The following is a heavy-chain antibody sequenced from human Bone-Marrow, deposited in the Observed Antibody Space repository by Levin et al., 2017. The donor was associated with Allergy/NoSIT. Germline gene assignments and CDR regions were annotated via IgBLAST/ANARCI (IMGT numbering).Heavy chain of an antibody. J-gene: IGHJ3*02. CDR3: ARVGPPGYYYDSSGSRAFDI. Sequence: SETLSLTCTVSGGSISSYYWSWIRQPPGKGLEWIGYIYYSGSTNYNPSLKSRVTISVDTSKNQFSLKLSSVTAADTAVYYCARVGPPGYYYDSSGSRAFDIWGQGTMVTVSS. CDR1: GGSISSYY. D-gene: IGHD3-22*01. V-gene: IGHV4-59*01. CDR2: IYYSGST.